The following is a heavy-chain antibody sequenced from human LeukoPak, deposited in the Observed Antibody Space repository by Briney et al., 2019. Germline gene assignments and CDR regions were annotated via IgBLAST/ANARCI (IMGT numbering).Heavy chain of an antibody. D-gene: IGHD3-10*01. V-gene: IGHV3-49*04. CDR2: IRSKAYGGTT. Sequence: GGSLRLSCTASGFTFGGYVMSWVRQAPGKGLEWVGFIRSKAYGGTTKNAASVKGRFTISRDDSRSIAYLQMNSLKTEDTAVYYCTREGDYYGSGSYSPGYFDYWGQGTLVTVSS. CDR3: TREGDYYGSGSYSPGYFDY. J-gene: IGHJ4*02. CDR1: GFTFGGYV.